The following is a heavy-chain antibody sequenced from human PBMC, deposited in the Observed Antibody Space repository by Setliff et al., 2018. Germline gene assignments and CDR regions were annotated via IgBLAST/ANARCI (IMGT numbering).Heavy chain of an antibody. D-gene: IGHD6-13*01. CDR3: ARGIAAALGPFDY. CDR1: GGSISSSNW. Sequence: SETLSLTCTVSGGSISSSNWWTWVRQPPGKGLEWIGEIYHSGGINYNPSLKSRVTMSVDTSKNQFSLKLSSVTAADTAVYYCARGIAAALGPFDYWGQGTLVTVSS. V-gene: IGHV4-4*02. J-gene: IGHJ4*02. CDR2: IYHSGGI.